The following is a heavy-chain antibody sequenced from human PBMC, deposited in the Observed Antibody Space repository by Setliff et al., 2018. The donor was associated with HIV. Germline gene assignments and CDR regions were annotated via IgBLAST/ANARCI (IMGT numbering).Heavy chain of an antibody. CDR3: ARDRAVVVAATLGGWFDP. D-gene: IGHD2-15*01. CDR1: GGTFISHP. J-gene: IGHJ5*02. Sequence: ASVKVSCKASGGTFISHPINGVRQAPGQGLEWMGGIIPIFGTSNYAQKFQGRVTITTDESTSTAYMELSSLRSEDTAVYYCARDRAVVVAATLGGWFDPWGQGTLVTVSS. V-gene: IGHV1-69*05. CDR2: IIPIFGTS.